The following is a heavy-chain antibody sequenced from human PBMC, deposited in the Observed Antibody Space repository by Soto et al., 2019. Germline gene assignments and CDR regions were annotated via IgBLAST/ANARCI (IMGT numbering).Heavy chain of an antibody. D-gene: IGHD4-4*01. CDR3: AKKVVPVTGSDWFDT. CDR1: GFTFSSFA. J-gene: IGHJ5*02. Sequence: EVQLWESGGGWVEPGGSLRLSCAASGFTFSSFAIFWVRQAPGKGLEWVSSIGVNAGSTFYADSVKGRFTISRDNSRNTLYLQRNSLRAEDTAVYYCAKKVVPVTGSDWFDTWGQGTLVTVSS. V-gene: IGHV3-23*01. CDR2: IGVNAGST.